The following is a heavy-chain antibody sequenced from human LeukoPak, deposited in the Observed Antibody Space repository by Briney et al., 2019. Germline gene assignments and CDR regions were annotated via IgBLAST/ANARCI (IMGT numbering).Heavy chain of an antibody. V-gene: IGHV4-59*08. Sequence: SETLSLTCTVSGGSLSTYSLTWIRQPPEKGLDWIGYIYYDGRTDYNPSLTSRVTLSVDTSKNQFSLKLSSVTAADTAVYYCAKVQSSGKGDRFDYWGQGALVSVSS. D-gene: IGHD3-22*01. J-gene: IGHJ4*02. CDR2: IYYDGRT. CDR1: GGSLSTYS. CDR3: AKVQSSGKGDRFDY.